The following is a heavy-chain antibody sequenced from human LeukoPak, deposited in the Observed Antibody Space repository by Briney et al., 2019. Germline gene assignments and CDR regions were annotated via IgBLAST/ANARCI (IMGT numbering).Heavy chain of an antibody. CDR1: GGSISSYY. CDR3: ARGPYGSGSYYNG. Sequence: SETLSLTCTVSGGSISSYYWSWIRQPPGKGPEWIGYIYYSGSTNYNPSLKSRVTISVDTSKNQFSLKLSSVTAADTAVYYCARGPYGSGSYYNGWGQGTLVTVSS. CDR2: IYYSGST. D-gene: IGHD3-10*01. V-gene: IGHV4-59*01. J-gene: IGHJ4*02.